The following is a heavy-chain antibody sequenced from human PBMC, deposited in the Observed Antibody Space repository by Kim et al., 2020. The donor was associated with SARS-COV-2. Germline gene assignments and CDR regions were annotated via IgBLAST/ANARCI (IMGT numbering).Heavy chain of an antibody. V-gene: IGHV3-73*01. CDR1: GFTFSDSA. J-gene: IGHJ4*02. Sequence: GGSLRLSCAASGFTFSDSAMHWVRQASGKGLEWVGQIRSKANSYATVYAASVKGRFTISRNDSKNTAYLQMNSLKIEDTATYYCVRWAGELVDYWGQGSLVTVSS. CDR2: IRSKANSYAT. CDR3: VRWAGELVDY. D-gene: IGHD1-26*01.